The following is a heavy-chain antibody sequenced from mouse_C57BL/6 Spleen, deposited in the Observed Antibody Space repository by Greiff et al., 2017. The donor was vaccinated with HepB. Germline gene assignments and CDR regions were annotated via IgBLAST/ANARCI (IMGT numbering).Heavy chain of an antibody. V-gene: IGHV10-3*01. CDR3: VREEGSSWYFDV. J-gene: IGHJ1*02. CDR1: GFTFNTYA. CDR2: IRSKSSNYAT. D-gene: IGHD1-1*01. Sequence: EVQLVESGGGLVQPKGSLKLSCAASGFTFNTYAMHWVRQAPGKGLEWVARIRSKSSNYATYYADSVKDRFTSSRDDSQSMLYLQMNNLKTEDTAMYYCVREEGSSWYFDVWGTGTTVTVSS.